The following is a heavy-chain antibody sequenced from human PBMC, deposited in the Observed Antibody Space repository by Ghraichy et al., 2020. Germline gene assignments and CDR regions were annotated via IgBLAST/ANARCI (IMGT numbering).Heavy chain of an antibody. V-gene: IGHV3-15*01. CDR2: IKSKTDGGTT. CDR3: TTATFGGRDY. J-gene: IGHJ4*02. Sequence: GESLNISCAASGFTFSNAWMSWVRQAPGKGLEWVGRIKSKTDGGTTDYAAPVKGRFTISRDDSKNTLYLQMNSLKTEDTAVYYCTTATFGGRDYRGQGTLVTVSS. CDR1: GFTFSNAW. D-gene: IGHD3-3*01.